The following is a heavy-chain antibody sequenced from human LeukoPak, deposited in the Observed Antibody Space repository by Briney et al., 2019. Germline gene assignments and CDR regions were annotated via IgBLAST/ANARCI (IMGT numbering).Heavy chain of an antibody. Sequence: PSETLSLTCTVPSYSISSGYYWGWIRQPPGKGLEWIGSIYHSGNTYYNPSLKSRVTISVDTSKNQFSLKLSSVTAADTAVYYCARVEGYCSGGSCYYWYFDLWGRGTLVTVSS. D-gene: IGHD2-15*01. V-gene: IGHV4-38-2*02. CDR2: IYHSGNT. J-gene: IGHJ2*01. CDR3: ARVEGYCSGGSCYYWYFDL. CDR1: SYSISSGYY.